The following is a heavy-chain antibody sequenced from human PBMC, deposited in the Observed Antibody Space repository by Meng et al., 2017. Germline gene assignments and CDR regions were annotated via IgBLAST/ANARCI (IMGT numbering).Heavy chain of an antibody. D-gene: IGHD2-15*01. CDR1: GGSFSGYY. V-gene: IGHV4-34*01. J-gene: IGHJ4*02. CDR3: ARGVRLPDY. Sequence: QVQLPQWGAGLLKPSATLSLTCSVYGGSFSGYYWSWILQPPGKGLEWIGEINHSGSTNYNPSLKSRVTISVDTSKNQFSLKLSSVTAADTAVYYCARGVRLPDYWGQGTLVTVSS. CDR2: INHSGST.